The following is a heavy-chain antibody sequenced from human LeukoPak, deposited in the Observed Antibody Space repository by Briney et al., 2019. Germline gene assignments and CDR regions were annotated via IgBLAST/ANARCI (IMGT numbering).Heavy chain of an antibody. CDR3: SLSLGDPLTGDP. CDR1: GYTLTGYY. D-gene: IGHD3-16*01. J-gene: IGHJ5*02. Sequence: ASVKVSCKASGYTLTGYYMHWVRQAPGQGLEWMGWINPNSGGTNYAQKFQGRVTMTRDTSISTAYMELSRLRSDDTAVYYCSLSLGDPLTGDPWGQGTLVTVSS. CDR2: INPNSGGT. V-gene: IGHV1-2*02.